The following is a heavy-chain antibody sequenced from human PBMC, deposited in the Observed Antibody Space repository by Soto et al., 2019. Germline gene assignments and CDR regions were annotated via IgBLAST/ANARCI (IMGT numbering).Heavy chain of an antibody. CDR1: GFTFSSYG. Sequence: QVQLVESGGGVVQPGRSLRLSCAASGFTFSSYGMHWVRQAPGKRLEWVAVISYDGSNKYYADSVKGRFTISRDNSKNTLYLQMNSLRAEDTAVYYCAKEQTYCSGGSCYSGLDYWGQGTLVTVSS. V-gene: IGHV3-30*18. CDR2: ISYDGSNK. D-gene: IGHD2-15*01. J-gene: IGHJ4*02. CDR3: AKEQTYCSGGSCYSGLDY.